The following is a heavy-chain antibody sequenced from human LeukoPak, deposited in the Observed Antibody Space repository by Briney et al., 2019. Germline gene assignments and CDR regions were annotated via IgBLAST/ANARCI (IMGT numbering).Heavy chain of an antibody. J-gene: IGHJ4*02. V-gene: IGHV3-30*02. CDR2: IRYDGSNK. D-gene: IGHD3-9*01. CDR1: GFTFSSYG. Sequence: PGGSLRLSCAASGFTFSSYGMHWVRQAPGKGLEWVAFIRYDGSNKYYADSVKGRFTISRDNSKNTLYLQMNSLRAEDTAVYYCAKDHALYDMLTGRIDYWGQGTLVTVSS. CDR3: AKDHALYDMLTGRIDY.